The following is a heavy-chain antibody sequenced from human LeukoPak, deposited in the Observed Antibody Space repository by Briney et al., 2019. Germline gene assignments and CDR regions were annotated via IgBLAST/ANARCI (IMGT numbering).Heavy chain of an antibody. Sequence: GGSLRLSCSASGFTFSSYVMHWVRQAPGKGLEYVSAISSNGGSTYYADSVKGRFTISRDNSKNTLYLQVSSLRAEDTAAYYCVFGYCSSTSCSGAFDIWGQGTMVTVSS. D-gene: IGHD2-2*03. J-gene: IGHJ3*02. V-gene: IGHV3-64D*06. CDR2: ISSNGGST. CDR1: GFTFSSYV. CDR3: VFGYCSSTSCSGAFDI.